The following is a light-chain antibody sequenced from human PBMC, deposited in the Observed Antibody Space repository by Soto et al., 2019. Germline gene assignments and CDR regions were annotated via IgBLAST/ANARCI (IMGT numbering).Light chain of an antibody. CDR3: QQSYSIPFT. J-gene: IGKJ3*01. Sequence: DVQMTQSPSSLSASVGDRVTITCRASESVSSYLNWYQQKPGKAPKLLIYDASSLQSGVPSRFSGSGSGTDFTLTISSLQPEDFATYYCQQSYSIPFTFGPGTKVAIK. V-gene: IGKV1-39*01. CDR2: DAS. CDR1: ESVSSY.